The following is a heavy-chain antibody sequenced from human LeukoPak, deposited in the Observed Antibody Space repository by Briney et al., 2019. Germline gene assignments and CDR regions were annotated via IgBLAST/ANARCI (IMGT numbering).Heavy chain of an antibody. J-gene: IGHJ4*02. CDR2: INPNSGGT. V-gene: IGHV1-2*02. CDR1: GYTFTGYY. CDR3: ARFHAPGDYGDY. Sequence: ASVKVSCKASGYTFTGYYMHWVRQAPGQGLEWMGWINPNSGGTNYAQKFQGRVTMTRDTSISTAYMELSRPRSDDTAVYYCARFHAPGDYGDYWGQGTLVTVSS.